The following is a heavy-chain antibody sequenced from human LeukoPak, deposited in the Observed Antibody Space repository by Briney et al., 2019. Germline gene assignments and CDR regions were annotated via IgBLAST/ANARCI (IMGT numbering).Heavy chain of an antibody. D-gene: IGHD3-9*01. CDR1: GGSVSSGSYY. V-gene: IGHV4-61*01. J-gene: IGHJ3*02. CDR2: IYYGGST. CDR3: ARDLPYYDILTGYNAFDI. Sequence: SETLSLTCTVSGGSVSSGSYYWSWIRQPPGKGLEWIGYIYYGGSTNYNPSLKSRVTISVDTSKNQFSLKLSSVTAADTAVYYCARDLPYYDILTGYNAFDIWGQGTMVTVSS.